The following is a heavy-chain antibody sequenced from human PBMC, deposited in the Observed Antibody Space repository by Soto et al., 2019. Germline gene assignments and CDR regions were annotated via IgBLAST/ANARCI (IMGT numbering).Heavy chain of an antibody. CDR1: GGSLSRDSNF. J-gene: IGHJ4*02. D-gene: IGHD4-4*01. CDR2: IYYSGPS. V-gene: IGHV4-61*01. CDR3: ARGYSHYAH. Sequence: XTLSLPCTVSGGSLSRDSNFWSWIRQPPGKGLEWIGYIYYSGPSRYNTSLESRVTISIDSSKNQVSLTLTSVTAADTAVYYCARGYSHYAHWGRGTLVTVSA.